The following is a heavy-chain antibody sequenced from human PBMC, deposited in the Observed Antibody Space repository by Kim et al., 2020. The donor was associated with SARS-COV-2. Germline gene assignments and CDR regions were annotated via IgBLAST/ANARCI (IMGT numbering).Heavy chain of an antibody. CDR2: IYHSGST. D-gene: IGHD6-6*01. J-gene: IGHJ6*02. V-gene: IGHV4-4*02. CDR3: ARMSSSPFDPLYYYYYGMDV. CDR1: GGSISSSNW. Sequence: SETLSLTCAVSGGSISSSNWCSWVRQPPGKGLEWIGEIYHSGSTNYNPSLKSRVTISVDKSKNQFSLKLSSVTAADTAVYYCARMSSSPFDPLYYYYYGMDVWGQGTTVTVSS.